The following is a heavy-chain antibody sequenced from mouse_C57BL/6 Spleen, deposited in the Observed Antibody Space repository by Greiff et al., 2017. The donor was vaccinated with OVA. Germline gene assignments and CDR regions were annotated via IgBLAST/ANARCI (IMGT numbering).Heavy chain of an antibody. CDR2: IDPETGGT. Sequence: VQLQQSGAELVRPGASVTLSCKASGYTFTDYEMHWVKQTPVHGLEWIGAIDPETGGTAYNQKFKGKAILTADKSSSTAYMELRSLTSEDSAVYYCTNYFYGSSTVDYRGQGTTLAVSS. D-gene: IGHD1-1*01. CDR1: GYTFTDYE. J-gene: IGHJ2*01. V-gene: IGHV1-15*01. CDR3: TNYFYGSSTVDY.